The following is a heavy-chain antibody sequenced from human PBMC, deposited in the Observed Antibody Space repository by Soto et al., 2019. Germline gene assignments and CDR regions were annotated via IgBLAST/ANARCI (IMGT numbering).Heavy chain of an antibody. V-gene: IGHV3-64*01. J-gene: IGHJ4*02. CDR1: GFTFSSYA. Sequence: GESLKISCAASGFTFSSYAMHWVRQAPGKGLEYVSAISSNGGSTYYANSVKGRFTISRDNSKNTLYLQMGSLRAEDMAVYYCAREGIDYGDYGVYFDYWGQGTLVTVSS. D-gene: IGHD4-17*01. CDR2: ISSNGGST. CDR3: AREGIDYGDYGVYFDY.